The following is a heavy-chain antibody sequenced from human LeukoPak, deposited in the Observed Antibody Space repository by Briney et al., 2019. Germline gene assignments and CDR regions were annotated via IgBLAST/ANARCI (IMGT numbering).Heavy chain of an antibody. V-gene: IGHV4-59*08. CDR1: GGSISSHY. Sequence: PSETLSLACTVSGGSISSHYWSWIRQPPGKGLEWIGYIYYSGTTNYNPSLKSRVSISVDTSKNQFSLKLSSVTAADTAVYYCASGIAYYQPSKNAFDFWGQGTMVIVSS. D-gene: IGHD2-2*01. J-gene: IGHJ3*01. CDR2: IYYSGTT. CDR3: ASGIAYYQPSKNAFDF.